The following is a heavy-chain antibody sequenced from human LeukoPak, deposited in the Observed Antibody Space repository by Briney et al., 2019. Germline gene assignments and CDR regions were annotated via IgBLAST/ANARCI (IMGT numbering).Heavy chain of an antibody. D-gene: IGHD5-12*01. CDR1: GGSISSYY. V-gene: IGHV4-59*01. Sequence: SETLSLTCTVSGGSISSYYWSWIRQPPGKGLEWIGYIYYSGSTNYNPSLKSRVTISVDTSKNQFPLRLSSVTAADTAVYYCPREKTEDIVATIGWFDPWGQGTLVTVSS. CDR3: PREKTEDIVATIGWFDP. CDR2: IYYSGST. J-gene: IGHJ5*02.